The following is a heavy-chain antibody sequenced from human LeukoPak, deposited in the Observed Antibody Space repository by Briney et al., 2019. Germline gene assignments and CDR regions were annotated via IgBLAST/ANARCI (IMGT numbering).Heavy chain of an antibody. CDR2: IYYSGST. D-gene: IGHD6-19*01. Sequence: PSETLSLTCTVSGGSISSYYWSWIRQPPGKGLEWIGYIYYSGSTNYNPSLKSRVTISVDTSKNQFSLKLSSVTAADTAVYYCARRRIAVVPPGAFDIWGQGTMVTVSS. V-gene: IGHV4-59*01. J-gene: IGHJ3*02. CDR1: GGSISSYY. CDR3: ARRRIAVVPPGAFDI.